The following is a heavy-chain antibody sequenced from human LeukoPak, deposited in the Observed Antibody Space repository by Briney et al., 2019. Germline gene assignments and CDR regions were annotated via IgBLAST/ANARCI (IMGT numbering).Heavy chain of an antibody. D-gene: IGHD5-12*01. CDR2: ISSSGSTI. CDR3: ARDRSGFSGYDFFDY. J-gene: IGHJ4*02. V-gene: IGHV3-48*04. Sequence: GGSLRLSCAASGFTFSSYWMSWVRQAPGKGLEWVSYISSSGSTIYYADSVKGRFTISRDNAKNSLYLQMNSLRAEDTAAYYCARDRSGFSGYDFFDYWGQGTLVTVSS. CDR1: GFTFSSYW.